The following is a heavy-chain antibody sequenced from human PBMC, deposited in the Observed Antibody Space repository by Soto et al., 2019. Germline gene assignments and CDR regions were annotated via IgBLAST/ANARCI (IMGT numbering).Heavy chain of an antibody. J-gene: IGHJ4*02. D-gene: IGHD3-9*01. V-gene: IGHV4-59*01. CDR2: IYYSGST. CDR1: GGSISSYY. Sequence: SATLSITCTVSGGSISSYYWSWIRQPPGKGLEWIGYIYYSGSTNYNPSLKSRVTISVDTSKNQFSLKLSSVTAADTAVYYCARTFLGAHYDILTGYQYYFDYWGQGTLVTVSS. CDR3: ARTFLGAHYDILTGYQYYFDY.